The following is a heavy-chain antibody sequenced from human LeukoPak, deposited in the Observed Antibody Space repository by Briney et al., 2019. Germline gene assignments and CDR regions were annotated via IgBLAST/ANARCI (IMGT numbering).Heavy chain of an antibody. V-gene: IGHV3-43*02. CDR1: GFTFDDYA. D-gene: IGHD3-9*01. Sequence: GGSLRLSCAASGFTFDDYAMHWVRQAPGKGLEWVSLISGDGGSTYYADSVKGRFTISRDNSKNSLYLQMNSLRTEDTALYYCAKDVNDILTGYPYYWGQGTLATVSS. CDR2: ISGDGGST. J-gene: IGHJ4*02. CDR3: AKDVNDILTGYPYY.